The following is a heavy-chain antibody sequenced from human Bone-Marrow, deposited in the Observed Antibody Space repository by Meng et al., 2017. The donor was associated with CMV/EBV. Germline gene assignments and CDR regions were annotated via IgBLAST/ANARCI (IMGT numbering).Heavy chain of an antibody. Sequence: GSLRLSCAVYGGSFSGYYWTWVRQPPGKGLEWIGEINHSGNTNYNPSLKSRVAISVDTSKNQFSLKLSSVTAADTAVYYCARVPLVLRFYYGMDVCGQGTTVTVSS. CDR3: ARVPLVLRFYYGMDV. J-gene: IGHJ6*02. V-gene: IGHV4-34*01. CDR1: GGSFSGYY. D-gene: IGHD3-3*01. CDR2: INHSGNT.